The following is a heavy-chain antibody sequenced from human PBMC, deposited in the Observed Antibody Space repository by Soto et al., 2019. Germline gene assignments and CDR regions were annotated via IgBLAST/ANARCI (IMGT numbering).Heavy chain of an antibody. V-gene: IGHV1-69*02. J-gene: IGHJ4*02. CDR3: AIDIVVVPAAMKVDY. D-gene: IGHD2-2*01. CDR1: GGTFSSYT. CDR2: IIPILGIA. Sequence: QVQLVQSGAEVKKPGSSVKVSCKASGGTFSSYTISWVRQAPGQGLEWMGRIIPILGIANYAQKFQGRVTITADKSTSTAYMELSSLRSEDTAVYYCAIDIVVVPAAMKVDYWGQGTLVTVSS.